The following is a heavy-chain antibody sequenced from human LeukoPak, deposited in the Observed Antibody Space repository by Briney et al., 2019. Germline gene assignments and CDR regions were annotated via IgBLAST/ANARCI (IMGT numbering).Heavy chain of an antibody. CDR3: AREIGLGIDY. Sequence: KPSETLSLTCTVSGGSVSSGSYYWSWIRQPPGKGLEWIGYIYYSGSTNYNPSLKSRVTISVDTSKNQFSLKLSSVTAADTAVYYCAREIGLGIDYWGQGTLVTVSS. J-gene: IGHJ4*02. V-gene: IGHV4-61*01. CDR2: IYYSGST. D-gene: IGHD3-10*01. CDR1: GGSVSSGSYY.